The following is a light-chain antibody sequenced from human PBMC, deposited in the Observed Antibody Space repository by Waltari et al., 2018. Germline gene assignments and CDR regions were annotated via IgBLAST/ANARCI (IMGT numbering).Light chain of an antibody. CDR1: QTIDY. CDR3: QPNYDTPRT. Sequence: GDRFTITCLASQTIDYLSWYQHKPGEAPKLLIYETSTLQSGVPTRFSGSKFGTTFILTISSLQPEDFATYFCQPNYDTPRTFGQGTKVDIK. V-gene: IGKV1-39*01. CDR2: ETS. J-gene: IGKJ2*02.